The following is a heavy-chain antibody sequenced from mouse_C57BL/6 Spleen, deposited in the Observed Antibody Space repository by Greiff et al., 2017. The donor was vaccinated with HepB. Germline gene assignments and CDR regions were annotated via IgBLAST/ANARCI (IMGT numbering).Heavy chain of an antibody. CDR1: GYTFTSYW. CDR3: ARRGSSGMYAMDY. V-gene: IGHV1-50*01. J-gene: IGHJ4*01. Sequence: VQLQQPGAELVKPGASVKLSCKASGYTFTSYWMQWVKQRPGQGLEWIGEIDPSDSYTNYNQKFKGKATLTVDTYSSTAYMQLSSLTSEDSAVYYCARRGSSGMYAMDYWGQGTSVTVSS. D-gene: IGHD1-3*01. CDR2: IDPSDSYT.